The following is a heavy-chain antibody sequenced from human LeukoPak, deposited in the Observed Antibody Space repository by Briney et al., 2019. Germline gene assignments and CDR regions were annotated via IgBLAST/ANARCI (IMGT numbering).Heavy chain of an antibody. V-gene: IGHV4-34*01. J-gene: IGHJ3*02. CDR1: GGSFSGYY. Sequence: ASETLSLTCAVYGGSFSGYYWSWIRQPPGKGLEWIGEINHSGSTNYNPSLKSRVTISVDTSKNQFSLKLSSVTAADTAVYYCARGLTMVRGVRSSAFDICGQGTMVTVSS. CDR2: INHSGST. CDR3: ARGLTMVRGVRSSAFDI. D-gene: IGHD3-10*01.